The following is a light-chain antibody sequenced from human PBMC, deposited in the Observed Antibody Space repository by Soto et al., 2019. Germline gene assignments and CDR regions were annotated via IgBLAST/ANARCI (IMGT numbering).Light chain of an antibody. CDR2: KAS. V-gene: IGKV1-5*03. J-gene: IGKJ5*01. CDR3: QQYEIYPIT. Sequence: DIQMTQSPSTRSASVGDRVTITCRASQSINSWLAWYQQKPGKAPKLLIYKASSLESGVPSRFSGSGSGTEFTLTISSLQPDDFAAYYCQQYEIYPITFGQGTRLEIK. CDR1: QSINSW.